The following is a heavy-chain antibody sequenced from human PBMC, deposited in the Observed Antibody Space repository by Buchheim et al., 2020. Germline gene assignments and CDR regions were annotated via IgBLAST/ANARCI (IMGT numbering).Heavy chain of an antibody. V-gene: IGHV3-30-3*01. CDR2: ISYDGSNK. CDR3: ARDRRVDDFWSGAINYYYYYGMDV. J-gene: IGHJ6*02. Sequence: QVQLVESGGGVVQPGRSLRLSCAASGFTFSSYAMHWVRQAPGKGLEWVAVISYDGSNKYYADSVKGRFTISRDNSKNTLYLQMNSLGAEDTAVYYCARDRRVDDFWSGAINYYYYYGMDVWGQGTT. D-gene: IGHD3-3*01. CDR1: GFTFSSYA.